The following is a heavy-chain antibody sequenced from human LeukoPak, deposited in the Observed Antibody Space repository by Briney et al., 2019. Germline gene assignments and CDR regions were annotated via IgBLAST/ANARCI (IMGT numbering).Heavy chain of an antibody. Sequence: SETLSLTCTVSGGSISSYYWSWIRQPPGKGLEWIGYIYYSGSTNYNPSLKSRVTISVDTSKNQFSLKLSSVTAADTAVYYCAKVTHMSSSWYYYGMDVWGQGTTVTVSS. CDR1: GGSISSYY. CDR3: AKVTHMSSSWYYYGMDV. J-gene: IGHJ6*02. D-gene: IGHD6-13*01. V-gene: IGHV4-59*08. CDR2: IYYSGST.